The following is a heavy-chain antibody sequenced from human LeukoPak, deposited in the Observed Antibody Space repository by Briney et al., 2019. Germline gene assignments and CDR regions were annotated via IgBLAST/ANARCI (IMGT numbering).Heavy chain of an antibody. CDR2: IGTSTSYI. CDR1: GFTFSSYS. D-gene: IGHD3-22*01. V-gene: IGHV3-21*01. Sequence: KTGGSLRLSCAASGFTFSSYSMNWVRQTPGKGLEWVSSIGTSTSYIYYADSVKGRFTISRDNAKNSLYLEMNSLRAEDTAVYYCAKRGYDSSGYYSFDYWGQGTLVTVSS. J-gene: IGHJ4*02. CDR3: AKRGYDSSGYYSFDY.